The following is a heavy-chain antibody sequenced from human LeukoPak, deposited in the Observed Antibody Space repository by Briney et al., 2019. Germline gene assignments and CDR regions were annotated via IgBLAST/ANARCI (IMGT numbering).Heavy chain of an antibody. Sequence: GGSLRLSCAASEFIFSSYNMNWVRQAPGKGLEWVSSISSSSTYIYYVDSVKGRFTISRDNAKNSPYLQMNSLRAEDTAVYYCARDGYSTSSFDFWGQGTLVTVSS. V-gene: IGHV3-21*01. CDR1: EFIFSSYN. CDR2: ISSSSTYI. D-gene: IGHD6-6*01. CDR3: ARDGYSTSSFDF. J-gene: IGHJ4*02.